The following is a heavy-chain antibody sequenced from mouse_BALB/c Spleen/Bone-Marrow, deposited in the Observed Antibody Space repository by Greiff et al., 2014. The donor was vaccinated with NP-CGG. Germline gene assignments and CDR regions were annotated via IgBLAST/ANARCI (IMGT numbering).Heavy chain of an antibody. CDR2: ISYSGGT. Sequence: EVQRVESGPGLVKSSQSLSLTCTVTGYSITSDYAWNWIRQFPGNKLEWMGYISYSGGTSYNPSLKSRVSLTRDTSKNQFFLQLNSVTTEDTATYYCSRYYFGGGYNYALDYWGQGTSVTVSS. V-gene: IGHV3-2*02. CDR3: SRYYFGGGYNYALDY. D-gene: IGHD1-1*01. J-gene: IGHJ4*01. CDR1: GYSITSDYA.